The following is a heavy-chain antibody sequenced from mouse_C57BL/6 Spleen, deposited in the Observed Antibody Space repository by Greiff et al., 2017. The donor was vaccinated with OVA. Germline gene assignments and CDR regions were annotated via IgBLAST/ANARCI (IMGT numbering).Heavy chain of an antibody. CDR3: ARKDYGSEGDYYFDY. D-gene: IGHD1-1*01. J-gene: IGHJ2*01. Sequence: DVQLQESGPELVKPGASVKMSCKASGYTFTDYNMHWVKQSHGKSLEWIGYINPNNGGTSYNQKFKGKATLTVNKSSSTAYMELRSLTSEDSAVYYCARKDYGSEGDYYFDYWGQGTTLTVSS. V-gene: IGHV1-22*01. CDR2: INPNNGGT. CDR1: GYTFTDYN.